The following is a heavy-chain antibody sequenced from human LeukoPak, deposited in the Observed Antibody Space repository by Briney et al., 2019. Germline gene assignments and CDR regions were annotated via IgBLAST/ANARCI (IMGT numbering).Heavy chain of an antibody. Sequence: SETLSLTCAVYGGSFSGYYWSWIRQPPGKGLEWIGEINHSGSTNYNPSLKSRVTISVDTSKNQFSLKLSSVTAADTAVYYCATTILDYGDYGLDPRGQGTLVTVSS. D-gene: IGHD4-17*01. J-gene: IGHJ5*02. CDR2: INHSGST. CDR3: ATTILDYGDYGLDP. V-gene: IGHV4-34*01. CDR1: GGSFSGYY.